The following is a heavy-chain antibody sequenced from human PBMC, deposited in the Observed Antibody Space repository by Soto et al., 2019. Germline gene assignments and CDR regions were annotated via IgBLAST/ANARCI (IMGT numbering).Heavy chain of an antibody. CDR1: GYTFTSYG. J-gene: IGHJ6*02. V-gene: IGHV1-18*01. Sequence: ASVKVSCKASGYTFTSYGISWVRQAPGQGLEWMGWISAYNGNTNYAQKLQGRVTMTTDTSTSTAYMELRSLRSDDTAVYYCARAGEVGATNYYYYGMDVWGQGTTVTVSS. CDR2: ISAYNGNT. D-gene: IGHD1-26*01. CDR3: ARAGEVGATNYYYYGMDV.